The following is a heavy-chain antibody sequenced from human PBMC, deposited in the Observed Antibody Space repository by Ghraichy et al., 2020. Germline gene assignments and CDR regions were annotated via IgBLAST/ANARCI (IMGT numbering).Heavy chain of an antibody. D-gene: IGHD4-17*01. CDR2: ISGSGGNT. CDR3: AKTVSGVGYYFDY. CDR1: GFTSNNYA. V-gene: IGHV3-23*01. Sequence: GESLNISCAASGFTSNNYAVTWVRQAPGKGLEWVSAISGSGGNTYYADSVKGRFTISRDNSKNTLSLQMSSLRAEDTAVYYCAKTVSGVGYYFDYWGQGTLVTVSS. J-gene: IGHJ4*02.